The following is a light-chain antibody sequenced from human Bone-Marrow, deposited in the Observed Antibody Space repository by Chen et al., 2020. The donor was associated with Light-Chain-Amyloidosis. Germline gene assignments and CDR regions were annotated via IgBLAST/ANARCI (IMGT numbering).Light chain of an antibody. CDR3: QQYGTSPLT. CDR1: QTISSNY. V-gene: IGKV3-20*01. Sequence: EIVLTQSPGSLSLSPGEGANLSCRASQTISSNYLTWYQQKFGQAPRLRIYGSASRATGIPDRFSGSGSGTDFTLTINRLEPEDFAMYYCQQYGTSPLTFGGGTKVEI. CDR2: GSA. J-gene: IGKJ4*01.